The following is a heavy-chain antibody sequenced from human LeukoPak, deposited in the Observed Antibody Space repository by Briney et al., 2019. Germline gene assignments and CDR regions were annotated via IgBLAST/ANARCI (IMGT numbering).Heavy chain of an antibody. V-gene: IGHV3-7*01. Sequence: PGGSLRLSCSASEFTFSNFWMSWVRQAPGKGPEWVANIKQDGSEKYYVDSVKGRFTISRDNAETSLHLQMNSLRAEDTAVYYCARAFWMIPVGSSSELGYWGQGTLVTVSS. CDR3: ARAFWMIPVGSSSELGY. J-gene: IGHJ4*02. D-gene: IGHD6-13*01. CDR1: EFTFSNFW. CDR2: IKQDGSEK.